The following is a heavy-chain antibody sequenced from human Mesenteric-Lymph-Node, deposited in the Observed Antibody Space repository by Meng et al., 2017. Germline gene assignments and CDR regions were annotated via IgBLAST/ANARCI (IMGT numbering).Heavy chain of an antibody. CDR1: GGSIISYY. V-gene: IGHV4-59*01. CDR3: ATGPRPYDAFDI. Sequence: SETLSLTCTVSGGSIISYYWSWIRQPPGKGLEWIGYIYYSGSTNYNPSLKSRVTISVDTSKNLFSLKLSSMTAADTAVYYCATGPRPYDAFDIWGQGTMVTVSS. J-gene: IGHJ3*02. CDR2: IYYSGST.